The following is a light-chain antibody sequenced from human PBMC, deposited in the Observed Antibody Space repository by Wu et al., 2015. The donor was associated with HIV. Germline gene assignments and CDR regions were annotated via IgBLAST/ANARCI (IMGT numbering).Light chain of an antibody. CDR3: QQYNNWPPYS. Sequence: EIVMTQSPATLSLSPGESATLSCRASQGVGEYVAWYQQKPGQAPRLLVSAASTRASGVPARFSGSGSGTEFALTIDSLQSEDFAVYYCQQYNNWPPYSFGQGTKLEIK. CDR2: AAS. CDR1: QGVGEY. J-gene: IGKJ2*03. V-gene: IGKV3-15*01.